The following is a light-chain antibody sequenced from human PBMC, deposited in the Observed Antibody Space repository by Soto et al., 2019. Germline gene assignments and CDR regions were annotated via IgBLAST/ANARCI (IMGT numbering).Light chain of an antibody. CDR3: QQYYSYPRT. J-gene: IGKJ3*01. Sequence: AIRMTQSPSSLSASTGDRVTITCRASQGISSYLAWYQQKPGKAPKLLIYAASTLQSGVPSRFIGSGSGTDFTLTISCLQSEDFATYYCQQYYSYPRTFGPGTKVDIK. V-gene: IGKV1-8*01. CDR2: AAS. CDR1: QGISSY.